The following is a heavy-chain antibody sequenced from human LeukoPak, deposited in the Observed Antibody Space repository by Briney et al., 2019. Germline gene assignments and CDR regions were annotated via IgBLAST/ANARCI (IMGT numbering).Heavy chain of an antibody. Sequence: PGGSLRLSCAASGFTFSSYAMSWVRQAPGKGLEWVSAISGRGGSTYYADSMKGRFTISRDNSKNTLYLQMNSLRAEDTAVYYCARGPPGGNYDSSGYYGSYWGRGTLVAVSS. D-gene: IGHD3-22*01. J-gene: IGHJ4*02. V-gene: IGHV3-23*01. CDR3: ARGPPGGNYDSSGYYGSY. CDR2: ISGRGGST. CDR1: GFTFSSYA.